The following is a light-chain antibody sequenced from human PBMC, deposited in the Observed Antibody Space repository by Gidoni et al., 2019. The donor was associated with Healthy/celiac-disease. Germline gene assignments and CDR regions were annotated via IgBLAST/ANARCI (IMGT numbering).Light chain of an antibody. J-gene: IGKJ2*01. V-gene: IGKV1-39*01. Sequence: DIQMTQSPSSLSASVGDRVTITCRASQSISSYLNWYQQKPGKAPKLLNYAASSLQSGVPSRFSGSGSGTDFTLTIRSLQPEYFATYYCQQSYSTPRSTFGQGTKLEIK. CDR2: AAS. CDR3: QQSYSTPRST. CDR1: QSISSY.